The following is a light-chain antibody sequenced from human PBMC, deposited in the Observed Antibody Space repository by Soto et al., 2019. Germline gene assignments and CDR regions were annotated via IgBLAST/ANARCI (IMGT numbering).Light chain of an antibody. J-gene: IGLJ2*01. CDR3: QSYDSSLRGLV. Sequence: QSVLTQPPSVSGAPGQRVTISCTGSSSNIGAVYDVHWYQQLPGTAPKLLIYGNINRPAGVPDRFSGSKSGTSASLAITGLQAEDDADYYCQSYDSSLRGLVFGGGTQLTVL. CDR1: SSNIGAVYD. V-gene: IGLV1-40*01. CDR2: GNI.